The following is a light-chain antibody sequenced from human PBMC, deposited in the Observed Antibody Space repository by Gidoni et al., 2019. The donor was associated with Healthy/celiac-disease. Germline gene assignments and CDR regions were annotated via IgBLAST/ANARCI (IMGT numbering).Light chain of an antibody. V-gene: IGKV1-39*01. Sequence: DIQMTQYPSSLSASVGDRVTITCRSSQTIRRYINRYQQKPGEAPRLLIYSTFTFQYVVPSRFCVAWSWTDFTLTIAFLQPEDSATYYCQQSYSAPVTFGGWTKVEI. J-gene: IGKJ4*01. CDR1: QTIRRY. CDR3: QQSYSAPVT. CDR2: STF.